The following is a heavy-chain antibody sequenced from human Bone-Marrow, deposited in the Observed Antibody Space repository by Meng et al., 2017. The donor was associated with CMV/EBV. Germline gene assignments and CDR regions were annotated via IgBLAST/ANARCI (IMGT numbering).Heavy chain of an antibody. V-gene: IGHV3-30*04. Sequence: GESLKISCAASGFTFSSYAMHWVRQAPGKGLEWVAVISYDGSNKYYADSVKGRFTISRDNSKNTLYLQMNSLRAEDTAVYYCARDRGGYNTYYDFWSGYYLDYWGQGTRVTVSS. J-gene: IGHJ4*02. CDR2: ISYDGSNK. D-gene: IGHD3-3*01. CDR1: GFTFSSYA. CDR3: ARDRGGYNTYYDFWSGYYLDY.